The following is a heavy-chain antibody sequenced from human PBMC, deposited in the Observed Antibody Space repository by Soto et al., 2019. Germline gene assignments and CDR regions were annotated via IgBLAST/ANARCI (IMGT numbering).Heavy chain of an antibody. CDR2: MNPNSGNT. J-gene: IGHJ6*03. D-gene: IGHD6-13*01. CDR3: ARAYPGIAAADYYYYYYMDV. V-gene: IGHV1-8*01. Sequence: VSVKVACKASGYTLTVYDINWLRKATGQGREWMGWMNPNSGNTGYAQKFQGRVTMTRNTSISTAYMELSSLRSEDTAVYYCARAYPGIAAADYYYYYYMDVWAKGTTVTVSS. CDR1: GYTLTVYD.